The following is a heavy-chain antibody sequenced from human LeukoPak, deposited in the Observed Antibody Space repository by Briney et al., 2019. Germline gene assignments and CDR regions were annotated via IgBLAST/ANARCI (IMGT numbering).Heavy chain of an antibody. D-gene: IGHD6-19*01. Sequence: ASVKVSCKASGYTLTGYYMHWVRQAPGQGLEWIGWINPNSGGTNYAQKFQGRVTMTRDTSISTAYMELSRLRSDDTAVYYCARDSGWLNWFDPWGQGTLVTVSS. V-gene: IGHV1-2*02. J-gene: IGHJ5*02. CDR3: ARDSGWLNWFDP. CDR2: INPNSGGT. CDR1: GYTLTGYY.